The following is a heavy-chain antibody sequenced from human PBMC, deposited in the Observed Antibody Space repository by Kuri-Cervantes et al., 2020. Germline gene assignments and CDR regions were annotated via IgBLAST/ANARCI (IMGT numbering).Heavy chain of an antibody. V-gene: IGHV3-7*01. Sequence: GESLKISCAASGFTFSSYWMSWVRQAPGKGLEWVANIKQDGSETYYVDSVKGRFTISRDNAKNSLYLQMNSLRAEDTAVYYCARGRLPAKKAYYYYYYMDVWGKGTTVTVSS. CDR2: IKQDGSET. D-gene: IGHD5-18*01. CDR1: GFTFSSYW. CDR3: ARGRLPAKKAYYYYYYMDV. J-gene: IGHJ6*03.